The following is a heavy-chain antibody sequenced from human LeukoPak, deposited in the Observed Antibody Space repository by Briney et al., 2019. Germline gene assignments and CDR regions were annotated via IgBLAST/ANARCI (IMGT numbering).Heavy chain of an antibody. D-gene: IGHD1-26*01. J-gene: IGHJ4*02. CDR3: ARGLSIVGATTSFDY. V-gene: IGHV3-30*03. CDR1: GFTFSSYG. Sequence: GGSLRLSCAASGFTFSSYGMHWVRQAPGKGLEWVTVISYDGSNKYYADSVKGRFTISRDNSKNTLYLQMNSLRAEDTAVYYCARGLSIVGATTSFDYWGQGNLVTVSS. CDR2: ISYDGSNK.